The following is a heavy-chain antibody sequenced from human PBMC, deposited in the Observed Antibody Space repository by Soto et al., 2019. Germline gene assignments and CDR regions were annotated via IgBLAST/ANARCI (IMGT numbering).Heavy chain of an antibody. D-gene: IGHD3-22*01. CDR2: ISGSGGST. CDR1: GFTFSSYA. CDR3: ASLLYDSSGYSDY. J-gene: IGHJ4*02. V-gene: IGHV3-23*01. Sequence: VQLLESGGGLVQPGGSLRLSCAASGFTFSSYAMSWVRQAPGKGLEWVSAISGSGGSTYYADSVKGRFTISRDNSKNTLYLQMNSLRAEDTAVYYCASLLYDSSGYSDYWGQGTLVTVSS.